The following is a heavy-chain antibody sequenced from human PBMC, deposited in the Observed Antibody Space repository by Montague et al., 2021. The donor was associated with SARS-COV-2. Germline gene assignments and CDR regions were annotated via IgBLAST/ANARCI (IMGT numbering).Heavy chain of an antibody. J-gene: IGHJ4*02. Sequence: SETLSLTCAVYGGSFTTYYWSWTRQPPGKGLEWIGEINHGGTTNXNPALKSRVTMSVDTSKNQFSLTLTSVTAADTAIYFCARNSFRARFLDWSFYFTFWGQGSVVTVPS. D-gene: IGHD3/OR15-3a*01. CDR2: INHGGTT. CDR3: ARNSFRARFLDWSFYFTF. CDR1: GGSFTTYY. V-gene: IGHV4-34*01.